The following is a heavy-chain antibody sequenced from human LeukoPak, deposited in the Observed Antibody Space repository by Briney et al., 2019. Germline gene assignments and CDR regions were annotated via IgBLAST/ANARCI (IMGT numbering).Heavy chain of an antibody. V-gene: IGHV4-39*07. Sequence: SETLSLTCSVSGDSISSSSYYWGWIRQPPGKGPEWVASIYHTGSTYYNPSLRSRVTMLVDTSRNQFSLNLTSVTAADTAVYYCARTSRTAVAGTGRGYNWFDPWGQGILVTVSS. CDR3: ARTSRTAVAGTGRGYNWFDP. D-gene: IGHD6-19*01. CDR1: GDSISSSSYY. CDR2: IYHTGST. J-gene: IGHJ5*02.